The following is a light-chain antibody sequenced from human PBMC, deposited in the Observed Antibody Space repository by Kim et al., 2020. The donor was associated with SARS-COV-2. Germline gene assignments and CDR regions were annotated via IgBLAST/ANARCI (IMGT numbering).Light chain of an antibody. V-gene: IGKV1-9*01. CDR1: QRVGSC. J-gene: IGKJ5*01. CDR3: QELDTNPRVT. CDR2: AAS. Sequence: SAAERVTTSSRASQRVGSCLAGYQQKPGKAPKHLIYAASTSQSRVPPRFSGSGCGTEFTLTISSLQLEDFATYYCQELDTNPRVTFGRGTRLEIK.